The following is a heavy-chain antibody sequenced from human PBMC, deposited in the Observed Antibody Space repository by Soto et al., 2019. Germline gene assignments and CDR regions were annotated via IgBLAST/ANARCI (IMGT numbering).Heavy chain of an antibody. D-gene: IGHD3-22*01. CDR1: GFTFISYW. V-gene: IGHV3-7*01. CDR2: IKQDGSEK. CDR3: ARESGYYDSSGYYSIS. J-gene: IGHJ5*02. Sequence: GGSLRLSCAASGFTFISYWMSWVRQAPGKGLEWVANIKQDGSEKYYVDSVKGRFTISRDNAKNSLYLQMNSLRAEDTAVYYCARESGYYDSSGYYSISWGQGT.